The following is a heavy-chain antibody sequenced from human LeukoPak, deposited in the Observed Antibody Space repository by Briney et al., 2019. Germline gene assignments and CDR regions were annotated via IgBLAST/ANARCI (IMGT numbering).Heavy chain of an antibody. D-gene: IGHD1-26*01. CDR2: IYSGGST. J-gene: IGHJ4*02. V-gene: IGHV3-53*01. CDR3: ARDIVGATTDY. Sequence: GGSLRLSCAASGFTVSSNYMSWVRQAPGKGLEWVSVIYSGGSTYYADSVEGRFTISRDNSKNTLYLQMNSLRAEDTAVYYCARDIVGATTDYWGQGTLVTVSS. CDR1: GFTVSSNY.